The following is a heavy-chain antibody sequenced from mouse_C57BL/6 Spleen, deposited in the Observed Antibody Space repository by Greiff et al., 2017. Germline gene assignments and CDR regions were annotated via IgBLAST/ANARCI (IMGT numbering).Heavy chain of an antibody. CDR2: INPYNGDA. Sequence: EVQLQQSGPELVKPGDSVKISCKASGYSFTGYFMNWVMQSHGKSLEWIGRINPYNGDAFYNQKFKGKATLTVDKSSSTAHMELRSLTSEDSAVYYCARPFYDSNYAMDYWGQGTSVTVSS. V-gene: IGHV1-20*01. CDR1: GYSFTGYF. CDR3: ARPFYDSNYAMDY. J-gene: IGHJ4*01. D-gene: IGHD1-1*01.